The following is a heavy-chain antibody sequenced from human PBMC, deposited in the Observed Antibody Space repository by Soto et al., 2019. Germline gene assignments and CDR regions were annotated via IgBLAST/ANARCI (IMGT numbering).Heavy chain of an antibody. Sequence: SLKVSCKASGVTFSSETLGWLRQAPLQVLDWMGGIIPIFGTANYAQKFQVRVTITADESTSTAYMELSSLRSEDTAVYYCARDTFQGVSITGPRNWFDPWGQGTLVTVSS. CDR1: GVTFSSET. CDR2: IIPIFGTA. D-gene: IGHD1-20*01. V-gene: IGHV1-69*13. J-gene: IGHJ5*02. CDR3: ARDTFQGVSITGPRNWFDP.